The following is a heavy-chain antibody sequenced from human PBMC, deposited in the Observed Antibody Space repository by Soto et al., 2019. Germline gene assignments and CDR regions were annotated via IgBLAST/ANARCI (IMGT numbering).Heavy chain of an antibody. J-gene: IGHJ6*02. CDR2: INPNSGGT. Sequence: GASVKVSCKASGYTFTGYYMHWVRQAPGQGLEWMGWINPNSGGTNYAQKFQGRVTMTRDTSISTAYMELSRLRSDDTAVYYCARVYSGSYSSSCMDVWGQGTTVTVSS. D-gene: IGHD1-26*01. V-gene: IGHV1-2*02. CDR3: ARVYSGSYSSSCMDV. CDR1: GYTFTGYY.